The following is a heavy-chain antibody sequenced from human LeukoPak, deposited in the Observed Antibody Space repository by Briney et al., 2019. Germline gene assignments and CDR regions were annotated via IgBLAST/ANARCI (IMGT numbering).Heavy chain of an antibody. CDR3: AREGRYYYYMDV. V-gene: IGHV4-34*01. CDR2: INHSGST. J-gene: IGHJ6*03. CDR1: GGSFSGYY. Sequence: PSETLSLTCAVYGGSFSGYYWSWIRQPPGKGLEWIGEINHSGSTNYNPSLKSRVTISVDTSKNQFSLKLSSVTAADTAVYYCAREGRYYYYMDVWGQGTLVTVSS.